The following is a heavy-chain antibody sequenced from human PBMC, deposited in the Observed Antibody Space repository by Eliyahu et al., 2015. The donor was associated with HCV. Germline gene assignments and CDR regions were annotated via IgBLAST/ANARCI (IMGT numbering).Heavy chain of an antibody. Sequence: QVQLVESGGAVVQPGRSLRLSCAASGFTFSTYAMHWVRQAPGKGLEWVAVISYDITSIYYADSVKGRFTISRDNSRNTLYLQMNSLRTEDTAVYYCARDYALVPFDHWGQGTLVTVSS. J-gene: IGHJ4*02. CDR1: GFTFSTYA. CDR2: ISYDITSI. D-gene: IGHD3-16*01. V-gene: IGHV3-30*04. CDR3: ARDYALVPFDH.